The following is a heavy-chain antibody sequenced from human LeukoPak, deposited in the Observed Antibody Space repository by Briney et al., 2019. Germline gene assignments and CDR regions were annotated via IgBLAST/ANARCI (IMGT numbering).Heavy chain of an antibody. J-gene: IGHJ3*02. CDR1: GFTFSSYA. Sequence: PGGSLRLSCAASGFTFSSYAMSWVRQAPGKGLEWVSAISGSGGSTYYADSVKGGFTISRDTTKNTLYMQMNSLRAEATAVYYCAKDRPVRYFDWLPAFDIWGQGTMVTVSS. D-gene: IGHD3-9*01. V-gene: IGHV3-23*01. CDR2: ISGSGGST. CDR3: AKDRPVRYFDWLPAFDI.